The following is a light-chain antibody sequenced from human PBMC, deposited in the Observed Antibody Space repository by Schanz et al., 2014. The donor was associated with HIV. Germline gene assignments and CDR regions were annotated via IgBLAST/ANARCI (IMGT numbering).Light chain of an antibody. CDR2: GAS. CDR3: QQYGSSPKT. Sequence: EIVLTQSPGTLSLSPRERTALSCRASQRVSNNYLAWYQQKPGQAPRLLIYGASSRAPGIPDRFSGSGSGTDFTLTISRLEPEDLAVYYCQQYGSSPKTFGQGTKLEIK. V-gene: IGKV3-20*01. CDR1: QRVSNNY. J-gene: IGKJ2*01.